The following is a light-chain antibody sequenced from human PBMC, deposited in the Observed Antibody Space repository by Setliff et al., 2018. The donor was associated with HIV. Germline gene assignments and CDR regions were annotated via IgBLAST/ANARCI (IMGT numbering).Light chain of an antibody. CDR2: SNN. Sequence: GTPGQRVTISCSGSSSNIGSNTVNWYRQLPGTAPKLLIYSNNQRPSGVPDRFSGSKSGTSASLGISGLQSEDEADYYCAAWDDSLNGQVFGTGTKVTVL. CDR3: AAWDDSLNGQV. CDR1: SSNIGSNT. V-gene: IGLV1-44*01. J-gene: IGLJ1*01.